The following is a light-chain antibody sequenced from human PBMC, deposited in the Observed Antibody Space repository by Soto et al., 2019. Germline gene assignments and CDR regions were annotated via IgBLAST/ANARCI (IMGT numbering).Light chain of an antibody. Sequence: IVFTQSPGTLSLSPVERATLSCRASQSVSSDNLAWYQQKPGQAPRLLIYGASHRATGIPDRIRGSGSGTEFTLTISILEPEDFAVYYCQQYGTSHLTFGGGTKVDI. V-gene: IGKV3-20*01. J-gene: IGKJ4*01. CDR3: QQYGTSHLT. CDR2: GAS. CDR1: QSVSSDN.